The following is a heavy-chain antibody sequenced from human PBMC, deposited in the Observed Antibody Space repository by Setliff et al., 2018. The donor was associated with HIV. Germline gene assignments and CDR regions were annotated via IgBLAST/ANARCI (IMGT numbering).Heavy chain of an antibody. CDR3: ARQSGDYTVTTYYMDV. J-gene: IGHJ6*03. CDR1: GYTFSDYW. V-gene: IGHV5-51*01. D-gene: IGHD4-17*01. CDR2: VYPGDSSP. Sequence: PGESLKISCKGSGYTFSDYWIGWVRQMPGKGLEWMGIVYPGDSSPKYSPSFQGQVTISADKSVSTAYLQWSSLKASDTAMYYCARQSGDYTVTTYYMDVWGKGTTVTVSS.